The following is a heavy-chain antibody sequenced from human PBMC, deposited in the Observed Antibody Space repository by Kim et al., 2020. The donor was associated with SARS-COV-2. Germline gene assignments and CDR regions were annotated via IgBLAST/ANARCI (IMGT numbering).Heavy chain of an antibody. J-gene: IGHJ6*02. CDR1: GFTFDDYT. CDR3: AKDSIAARPHYYYGMDV. Sequence: GGSLRLSCAASGFTFDDYTMHWVRQAPGKGLEWVSLISWDGGSTYYADSVKGRFTISRDNSKNSLYLQMNSLRTEDTALYYCAKDSIAARPHYYYGMDVWGQGTTVTVSS. CDR2: ISWDGGST. D-gene: IGHD6-6*01. V-gene: IGHV3-43*01.